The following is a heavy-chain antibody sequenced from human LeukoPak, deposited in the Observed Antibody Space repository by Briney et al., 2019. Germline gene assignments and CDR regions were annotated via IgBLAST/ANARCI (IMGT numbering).Heavy chain of an antibody. J-gene: IGHJ4*02. CDR2: INHSGST. D-gene: IGHD2-15*01. Sequence: PSETLSLTCAVYGGSLSGYYWSWLRQPPGKGLEWIGEINHSGSTNYNPSLKSRVTISVDTSKNQFSLKLSSVTAADTAVYYCASSEGPNYCSGGSCYSGGRNDFDYWGQGTLVTVSS. CDR1: GGSLSGYY. V-gene: IGHV4-34*01. CDR3: ASSEGPNYCSGGSCYSGGRNDFDY.